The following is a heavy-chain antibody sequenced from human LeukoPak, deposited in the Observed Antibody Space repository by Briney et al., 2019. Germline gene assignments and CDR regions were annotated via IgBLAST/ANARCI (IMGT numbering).Heavy chain of an antibody. CDR2: ISYDGSNK. D-gene: IGHD2-15*01. CDR1: GFTFSSYA. CDR3: ARDRGLPDY. Sequence: GRSLRLSCAASGFTFSSYAIHWVRQAPGKGLEWVALISYDGSNKYYGDSVKGRFTISRDNSKNTLYLQINSLGAEDTAVYYCARDRGLPDYWGQGTLVTVSS. V-gene: IGHV3-30*04. J-gene: IGHJ4*02.